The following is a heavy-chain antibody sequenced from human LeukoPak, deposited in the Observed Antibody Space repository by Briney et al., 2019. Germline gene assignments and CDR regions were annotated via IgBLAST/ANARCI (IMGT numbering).Heavy chain of an antibody. D-gene: IGHD3-9*01. CDR2: IKQDGSEK. J-gene: IGHJ6*02. CDR1: GFTFSSYW. V-gene: IGHV3-7*01. CDR3: ARDQGVDWLSSSGYGMDV. Sequence: GGSLRLSCAASGFTFSSYWMSWVRQAPGMGLEWVANIKQDGSEKYYVDSVKGRFTISRDNAKNSLYLQMNSLRAEDTAVYYCARDQGVDWLSSSGYGMDVWGQGTTVTVSS.